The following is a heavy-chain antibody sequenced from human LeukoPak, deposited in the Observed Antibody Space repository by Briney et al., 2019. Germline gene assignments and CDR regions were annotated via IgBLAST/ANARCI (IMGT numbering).Heavy chain of an antibody. Sequence: SVKASCKASGGTFSSYAISWVRQAPGQGLEWMGGIIPIFGTANYAQKFQGRATITADESTSTAYMELSSLRSEDTAVYYCARDYYDSSGYYSCSGYWGQGTLVTVSS. CDR2: IIPIFGTA. J-gene: IGHJ4*02. D-gene: IGHD3-22*01. V-gene: IGHV1-69*13. CDR3: ARDYYDSSGYYSCSGY. CDR1: GGTFSSYA.